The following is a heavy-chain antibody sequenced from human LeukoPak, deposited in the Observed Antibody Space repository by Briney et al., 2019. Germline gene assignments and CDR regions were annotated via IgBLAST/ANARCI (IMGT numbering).Heavy chain of an antibody. CDR2: ISSSTSNV. CDR3: ARGGDY. V-gene: IGHV3-48*04. Sequence: GGSLRLSCAASGFTFSSYNMNWVRQAPGKGLEWVSFISSSTSNVYYADSVKGRFTISGDNAKNSLYLQMNSLRAEDTAVYYCARGGDYWGQGTLVTVSS. J-gene: IGHJ4*02. CDR1: GFTFSSYN. D-gene: IGHD1-26*01.